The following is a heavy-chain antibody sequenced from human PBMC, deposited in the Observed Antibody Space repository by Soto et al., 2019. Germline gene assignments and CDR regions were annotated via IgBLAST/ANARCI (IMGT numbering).Heavy chain of an antibody. V-gene: IGHV2-70*01. CDR1: GFSLSTSGMC. J-gene: IGHJ5*02. CDR2: IDWVDDK. CDR3: ARMCRGWFDP. D-gene: IGHD2-15*01. Sequence: SGPTLVNPPQTLTLTCTFSGFSLSTSGMCVSWIRQPPGKALEWLALIDWVDDKYYSTSLKTRLTISKDSSRNQVVLTMTDMDPLDTATYYCARMCRGWFDPWGQGTLVTVSS.